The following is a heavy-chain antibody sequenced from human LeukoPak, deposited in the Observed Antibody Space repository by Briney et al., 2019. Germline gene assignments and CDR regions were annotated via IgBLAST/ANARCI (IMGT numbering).Heavy chain of an antibody. J-gene: IGHJ4*02. Sequence: GGSLRLSCAASGFTFSSYAMSWVRQAPRKGLEWVAVISYDGSNKYYADSVKGRFTISRDNSKNTLYLQMNSLRAEDTAVYYCAKDFTDRSDYWGQGTLVTVSS. CDR2: ISYDGSNK. CDR1: GFTFSSYA. V-gene: IGHV3-30*18. CDR3: AKDFTDRSDY. D-gene: IGHD1-14*01.